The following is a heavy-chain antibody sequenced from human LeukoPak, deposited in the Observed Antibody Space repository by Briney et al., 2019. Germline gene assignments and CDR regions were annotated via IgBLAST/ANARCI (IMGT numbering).Heavy chain of an antibody. D-gene: IGHD5-18*01. J-gene: IGHJ4*02. CDR3: APTTAMVNDYFDY. CDR2: LSYDGSNK. Sequence: PGGSLRLSCAASGFTFSSYAMHWVRQAPGKGLEWVAVLSYDGSNKYYAESVKGRFTISRDNSKNTLYLQMNSLRAEDTAVYYCAPTTAMVNDYFDYWGQGTLVTVSS. CDR1: GFTFSSYA. V-gene: IGHV3-30-3*01.